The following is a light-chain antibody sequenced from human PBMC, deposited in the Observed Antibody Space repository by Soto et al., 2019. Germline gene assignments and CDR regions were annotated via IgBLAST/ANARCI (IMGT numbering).Light chain of an antibody. V-gene: IGKV1-39*01. CDR3: QQSYSTPIT. J-gene: IGKJ5*01. CDR1: QGISKY. Sequence: DIQMTQSPSAKSASVGDRVTITCRASQGISKYLAWYQQKQGKAPKXXIYAASSLQSGVPSRFSGSGSGTDLTITISSLQPEDFETYYGQQSYSTPITFGQGTRLEIK. CDR2: AAS.